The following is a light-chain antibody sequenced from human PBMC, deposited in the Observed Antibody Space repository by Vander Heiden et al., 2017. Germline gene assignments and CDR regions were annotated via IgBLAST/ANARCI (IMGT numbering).Light chain of an antibody. Sequence: EIVLTLSPDTLSLSPGERATLSCRASQSVRNNYLAWYQQKPGQTPRLLFYRTSTRATGIPDRFSGSGSGTDFTLTISRLSPEDFAVYYCHQYGSSPPSWTFGQGTKVEIK. CDR3: HQYGSSPPSWT. V-gene: IGKV3-20*01. CDR1: QSVRNNY. J-gene: IGKJ1*01. CDR2: RTS.